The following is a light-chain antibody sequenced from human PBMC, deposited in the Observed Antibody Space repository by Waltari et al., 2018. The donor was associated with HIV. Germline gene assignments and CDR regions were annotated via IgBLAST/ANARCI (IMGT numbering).Light chain of an antibody. V-gene: IGKV1-27*01. Sequence: DIQMTQSPSSRSASVGDRVTITCRARQGISNSLAWYQQKPGKVPKVLIYATSSLQSGVPSRFTGSGSGTEFTLTISNLQPEDVATYYCQNYKNAPFTFGGGTRVEIK. J-gene: IGKJ4*01. CDR1: QGISNS. CDR2: ATS. CDR3: QNYKNAPFT.